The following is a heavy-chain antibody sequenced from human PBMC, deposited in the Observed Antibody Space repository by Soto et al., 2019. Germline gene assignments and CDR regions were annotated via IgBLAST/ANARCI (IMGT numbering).Heavy chain of an antibody. Sequence: EVQLLDSGGGLVQPGGSLRLSCGASGFTFSNYAMTWVRQGPGKGLEWVSGISGSGGRSYYADSVKGRFTISRDNSKSTLYLQVNSLRAEDTAVYYCAKAYFVWSSEQPYYFDYWGQGTLVTVSS. CDR2: ISGSGGRS. D-gene: IGHD3-16*01. V-gene: IGHV3-23*01. CDR3: AKAYFVWSSEQPYYFDY. J-gene: IGHJ4*02. CDR1: GFTFSNYA.